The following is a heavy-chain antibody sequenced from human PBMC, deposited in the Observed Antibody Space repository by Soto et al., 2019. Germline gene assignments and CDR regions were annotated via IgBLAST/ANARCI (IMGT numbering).Heavy chain of an antibody. CDR2: IDTSGTKI. CDR1: GYTFSDYY. CDR3: ASHYDMWSGYLTPVDY. V-gene: IGHV3-11*01. J-gene: IGHJ4*02. D-gene: IGHD3-3*01. Sequence: QVQLVESGGDLVKPGGSLRLSCAASGYTFSDYYMSWIRQAPGKGLEWISYIDTSGTKIYYADSVKGRFTITRDNAKNSLYLEINSLRDEDTPVYYCASHYDMWSGYLTPVDYWREGTLVTVAS.